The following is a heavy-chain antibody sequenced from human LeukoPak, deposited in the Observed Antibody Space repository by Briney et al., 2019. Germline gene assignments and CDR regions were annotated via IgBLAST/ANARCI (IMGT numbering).Heavy chain of an antibody. Sequence: GASVKVSCKASGYTFTGYYMHWVRQAPGQGLEWMGWINPNSGGTNYAQKFQGRVTMTRDASISTAYVELSRLRSDDTAVYYCARGYCSSTSCLHAQNWFDPWGQGTLVTVSS. CDR2: INPNSGGT. J-gene: IGHJ5*02. D-gene: IGHD2-2*01. CDR1: GYTFTGYY. V-gene: IGHV1-2*02. CDR3: ARGYCSSTSCLHAQNWFDP.